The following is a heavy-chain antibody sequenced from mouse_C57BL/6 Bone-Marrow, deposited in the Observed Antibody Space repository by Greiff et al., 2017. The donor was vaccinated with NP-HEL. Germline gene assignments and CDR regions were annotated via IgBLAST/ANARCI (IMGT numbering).Heavy chain of an antibody. D-gene: IGHD1-1*01. CDR2: IYPGSGNT. J-gene: IGHJ2*01. CDR1: GYTFTDYY. Sequence: QVQLQQSGAELVRPGASVKLSCKASGYTFTDYYINWVKQRPGQGLEWIARIYPGSGNTYYNEKFKGKATLTAEKSSSTAYMQLSSLTSEDSAVYFCARSGFITTVVFDDWGQGTTLTVST. CDR3: ARSGFITTVVFDD. V-gene: IGHV1-76*01.